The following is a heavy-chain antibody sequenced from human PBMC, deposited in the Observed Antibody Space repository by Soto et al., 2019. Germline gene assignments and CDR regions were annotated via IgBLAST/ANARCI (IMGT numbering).Heavy chain of an antibody. CDR2: INHSGST. CDR3: ARGLRAARRYFDL. CDR1: GGSFSGYY. J-gene: IGHJ2*01. Sequence: QVQLQQWGAGLLKPSETLSLTCAVYGGSFSGYYWSWIRQPPGKGLEWIGEINHSGSTNYNPSLKSRVTISVDTSKNQFSLKLSSVTAADTAVYYCARGLRAARRYFDLWGRGTLVTVSP. V-gene: IGHV4-34*01. D-gene: IGHD2-15*01.